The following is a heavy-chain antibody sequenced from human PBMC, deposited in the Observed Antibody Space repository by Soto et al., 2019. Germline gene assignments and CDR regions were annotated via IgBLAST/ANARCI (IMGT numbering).Heavy chain of an antibody. CDR2: ISYDGSNK. V-gene: IGHV3-30*18. CDR3: AKEADTAMVCDI. Sequence: VQLVESGGGVVQPGRSLRVSCAASGFTFRSYGIHWVRQAPGKGLEWVAVISYDGSNKYYADSVKGRFTISRDNSKNTVYLQMNSLRAEDTAVYYCAKEADTAMVCDIWGQGTMVTVSS. J-gene: IGHJ3*02. D-gene: IGHD5-18*01. CDR1: GFTFRSYG.